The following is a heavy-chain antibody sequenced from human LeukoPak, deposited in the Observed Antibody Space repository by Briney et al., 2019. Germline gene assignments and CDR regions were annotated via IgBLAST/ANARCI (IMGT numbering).Heavy chain of an antibody. CDR3: ARDPTWELLPNLFDY. V-gene: IGHV1-46*01. CDR2: INPSGGST. CDR1: GYTFTSYY. D-gene: IGHD1-26*01. Sequence: ASVKVSCKASGYTFTSYYMHWVRQAPGQGLEWMGIINPSGGSTSYAQKFQGRVTMTRDTSTSTVYMELSSLRSEDTAVYYCARDPTWELLPNLFDYWGQGTLVTVSS. J-gene: IGHJ4*02.